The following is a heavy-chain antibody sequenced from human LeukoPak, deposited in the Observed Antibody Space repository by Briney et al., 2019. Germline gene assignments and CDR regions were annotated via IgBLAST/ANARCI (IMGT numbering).Heavy chain of an antibody. D-gene: IGHD6-6*01. J-gene: IGHJ6*03. CDR3: ARGRRGSSSSGSRYYYMDV. CDR1: GGSFSGYY. V-gene: IGHV4-34*01. CDR2: INHSGST. Sequence: SETLSLTCAVYGGSFSGYYWSWIRQPPGKGLEWIGEINHSGSTNYNPSLKSRVTISVDTSKNQFSLKLNSVTAADTAVYYCARGRRGSSSSGSRYYYMDVWGKGTTVTVSS.